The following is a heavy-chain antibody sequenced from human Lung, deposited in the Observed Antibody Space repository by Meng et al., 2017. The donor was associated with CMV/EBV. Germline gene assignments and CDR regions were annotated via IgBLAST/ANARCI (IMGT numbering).Heavy chain of an antibody. J-gene: IGHJ6*02. CDR1: GGSISSDNYY. CDR2: IYYTGRT. Sequence: SETXSLTCTVSGGSISSDNYYWSWIRQPPGKGLEWIGYIYYTGRTYYTPSLKSRLTISIGTSKNQSSLKLSSVTAADTAVYYCARANYYGMDVWGQGTTVTVSS. CDR3: ARANYYGMDV. V-gene: IGHV4-30-4*08.